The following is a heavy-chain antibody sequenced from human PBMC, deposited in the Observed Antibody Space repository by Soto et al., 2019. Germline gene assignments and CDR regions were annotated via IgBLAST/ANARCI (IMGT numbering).Heavy chain of an antibody. CDR1: DYNYG. CDR2: NSAYNGNT. D-gene: IGHD2-8*02. J-gene: IGHJ4*02. CDR3: TTVTVFDY. V-gene: IGHV1-18*01. Sequence: QVQLVQSGPEVKKPGASVKVSCKASDYNYGISWVRQAPGQGLEWMGWNSAYNGNTNYAQNLQDRVTLTRDTSTNTAYMGLRSLRSDDTAVYYFTTVTVFDYWGQGSLVTVSS.